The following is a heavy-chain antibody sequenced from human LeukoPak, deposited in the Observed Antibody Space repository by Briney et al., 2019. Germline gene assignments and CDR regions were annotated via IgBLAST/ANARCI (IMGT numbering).Heavy chain of an antibody. V-gene: IGHV3-7*01. CDR1: GFTVSSNY. D-gene: IGHD3-16*01. CDR3: VQGGHFDF. J-gene: IGHJ4*02. Sequence: GGSLRLSCAASGFTVSSNYMTWGRQTPGKGPEWVANINEDGSKKYYVDSVKGRFTISRDNGKNSLYLEMNSLRADDTALYFCVQGGHFDFWGQGAPVTVSS. CDR2: INEDGSKK.